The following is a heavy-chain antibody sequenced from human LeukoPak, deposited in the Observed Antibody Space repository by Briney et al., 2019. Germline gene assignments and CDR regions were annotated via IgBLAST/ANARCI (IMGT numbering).Heavy chain of an antibody. CDR2: INPNSGGT. CDR1: GYTFTGYY. V-gene: IGHV1-2*02. CDR3: ARAHYDFWSGYIYPGDY. Sequence: ASVKVSCKASGYTFTGYYMHWVRQAPGQGLEWMGWINPNSGGTNYAQKFQGRVTMTRDTSISTAYMELSRLRSDDTAVYYCARAHYDFWSGYIYPGDYWGQGTLVTVSS. D-gene: IGHD3-3*01. J-gene: IGHJ4*02.